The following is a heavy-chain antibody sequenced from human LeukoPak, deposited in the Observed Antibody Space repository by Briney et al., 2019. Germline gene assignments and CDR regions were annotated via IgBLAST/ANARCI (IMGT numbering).Heavy chain of an antibody. J-gene: IGHJ2*01. CDR1: GFTFSSYW. CDR2: IKQDGSEK. V-gene: IGHV3-7*03. CDR3: AKPSSPNSSGWYWYFDL. D-gene: IGHD6-19*01. Sequence: GGSLRLSCAASGFTFSSYWMSWDRQAPGKGLEWVANIKQDGSEKYYVDSVKGRFTISRDNAKNSLYLQMNSLRAEDTAVYYCAKPSSPNSSGWYWYFDLWGRGTLVTVSS.